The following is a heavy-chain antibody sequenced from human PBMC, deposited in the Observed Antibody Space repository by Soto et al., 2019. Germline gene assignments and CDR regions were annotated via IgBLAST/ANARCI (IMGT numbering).Heavy chain of an antibody. D-gene: IGHD3-3*01. Sequence: GASVKVSCKASGGTFSSYAISWVRQAPGQGLEWMGGIIPIFGTANYAQKFQGRVTITADESTSTAYMELSSLRSEDTAVYYCASSGYYDFWSGLTPPAPFQHWGQGTLVTVSS. CDR2: IIPIFGTA. J-gene: IGHJ1*01. CDR1: GGTFSSYA. V-gene: IGHV1-69*13. CDR3: ASSGYYDFWSGLTPPAPFQH.